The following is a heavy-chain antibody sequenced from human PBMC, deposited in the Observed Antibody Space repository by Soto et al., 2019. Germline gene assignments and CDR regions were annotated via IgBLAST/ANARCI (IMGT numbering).Heavy chain of an antibody. Sequence: QVQLVESGGGVVQPGRSLRLSCAASGFTFSSYGMHWVSQAPGKGLGWVAVISYDGSNKYYADSVKGRFTISRDNSKNTLYLRMTSLRAEDTAVYYCAKDPLRCSSYYYSMDVWGQGTTVTVSS. CDR1: GFTFSSYG. V-gene: IGHV3-30*18. CDR3: AKDPLRCSSYYYSMDV. CDR2: ISYDGSNK. D-gene: IGHD3-10*02. J-gene: IGHJ6*02.